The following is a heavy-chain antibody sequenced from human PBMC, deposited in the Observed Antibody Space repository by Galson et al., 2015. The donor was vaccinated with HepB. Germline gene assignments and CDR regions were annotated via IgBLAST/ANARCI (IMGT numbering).Heavy chain of an antibody. CDR1: GFTFSSYW. CDR2: IKQDGSEK. J-gene: IGHJ4*02. V-gene: IGHV3-7*03. D-gene: IGHD1-26*01. CDR3: ARTRPWELLYFDY. Sequence: SLRLSCAASGFTFSSYWMSWVRQAPGKGLEWVANIKQDGSEKYYVDSVKGRFTISRDNAKNSLYLQMNSLRAEDTAVYYCARTRPWELLYFDYWGQGTLVTLSS.